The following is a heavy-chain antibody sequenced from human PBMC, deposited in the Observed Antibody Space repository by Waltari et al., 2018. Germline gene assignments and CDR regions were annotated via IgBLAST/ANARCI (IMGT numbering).Heavy chain of an antibody. CDR1: GFGVSSNH. J-gene: IGHJ4*02. CDR2: IDNDGRT. CDR3: AAYGGYSY. Sequence: EVQLVETGGGLIQPGGSLRLSCAVPGFGVSSNHVTWVRQVPGKGLEWVSVIDNDGRTYVADSVKGRFTISRDSSKNTVLLQMNMLRVDDTAVYYCAAYGGYSYWGQGTLVTVSS. V-gene: IGHV3-53*02. D-gene: IGHD3-22*01.